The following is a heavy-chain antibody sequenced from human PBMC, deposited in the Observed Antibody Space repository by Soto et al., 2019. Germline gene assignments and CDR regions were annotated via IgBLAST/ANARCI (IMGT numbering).Heavy chain of an antibody. V-gene: IGHV4-59*12. J-gene: IGHJ4*02. CDR2: IYHSGST. CDR3: ARAGSGYDRWIFDY. CDR1: GGSISSYY. Sequence: SETMSLTCTVSGGSISSYYWRWIRQPPGKGLEWIGYIYHSGSTYYNPSLKSRVTISVDRSKNQFSLKLSSVTAADTAVYYCARAGSGYDRWIFDYWGQGTLVAVSS. D-gene: IGHD5-12*01.